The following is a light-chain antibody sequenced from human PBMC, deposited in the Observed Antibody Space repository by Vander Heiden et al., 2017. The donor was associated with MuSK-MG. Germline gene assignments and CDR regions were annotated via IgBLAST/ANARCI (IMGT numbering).Light chain of an antibody. CDR1: QSVLYSSNNKNY. J-gene: IGKJ2*01. CDR3: QQDYRTPPNT. V-gene: IGKV4-1*01. Sequence: DIVMTQSPDSLAVSLGERATINCKSSQSVLYSSNNKNYLAWYQQKPGQPPKLLIYWASTRESGVPDRFSGSGYGTDFTLTISSRQAEDVAVYYCQQDYRTPPNTFGQGTKLEIK. CDR2: WAS.